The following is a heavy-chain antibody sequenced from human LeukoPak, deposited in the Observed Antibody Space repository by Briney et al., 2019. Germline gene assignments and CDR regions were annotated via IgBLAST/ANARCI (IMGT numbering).Heavy chain of an antibody. CDR1: GYTFTSYY. CDR3: ARDNSVGDYAWWFDP. Sequence: ASVKVSCKASGYTFTSYYVHWVRQAPGQGLEWMGLINPSGTTTNYAQKFRGRVTMTRDLSTSTDYMELSSLRSDDTAVYFCARDNSVGDYAWWFDPWGQGTLVTVSS. J-gene: IGHJ5*02. D-gene: IGHD1-26*01. CDR2: INPSGTTT. V-gene: IGHV1-46*01.